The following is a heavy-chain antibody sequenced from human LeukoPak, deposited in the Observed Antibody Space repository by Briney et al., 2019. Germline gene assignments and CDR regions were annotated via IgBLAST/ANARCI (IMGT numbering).Heavy chain of an antibody. J-gene: IGHJ3*02. V-gene: IGHV3-23*01. CDR2: ISGSGGST. Sequence: GGSLRLSCAASGFTFSSYAMSWVRQAPGKGLEWVSAISGSGGSTYYADSVKGRFTISRDNSKNSLYLQMNSLKTEDTAVYYCAREGISYGDYGKGFFDIWGQGTMVTVSS. D-gene: IGHD4-17*01. CDR1: GFTFSSYA. CDR3: AREGISYGDYGKGFFDI.